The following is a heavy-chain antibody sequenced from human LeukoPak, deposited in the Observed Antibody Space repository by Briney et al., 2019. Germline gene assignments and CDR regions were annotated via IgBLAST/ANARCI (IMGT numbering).Heavy chain of an antibody. V-gene: IGHV3-48*03. J-gene: IGHJ6*02. Sequence: GESLKISCAASRFTFSSFEMNWVRQAPGKGLEWVSYISNTGSTIYYADSVKGRFTISRDNAKNSLYLQMNSLRAEDTAVYYCARVRYYFDSGSYGMDVWGQGTTVTVSS. CDR1: RFTFSSFE. CDR3: ARVRYYFDSGSYGMDV. CDR2: ISNTGSTI. D-gene: IGHD3-10*01.